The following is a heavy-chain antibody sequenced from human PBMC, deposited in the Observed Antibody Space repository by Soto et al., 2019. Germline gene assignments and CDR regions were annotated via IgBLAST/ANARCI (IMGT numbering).Heavy chain of an antibody. V-gene: IGHV3-23*01. Sequence: GGSLRLSCAASGFTFSSYAINWVRQAPGKGLEWVSAISGSGGSTYYADSVKGRFTGSRDNSKNTLFLQMNRLKTEDTAVYYCAIGYRSGWYHTLDYCGHGTLVTVSP. CDR2: ISGSGGST. CDR1: GFTFSSYA. J-gene: IGHJ4*03. D-gene: IGHD6-19*01. CDR3: AIGYRSGWYHTLDY.